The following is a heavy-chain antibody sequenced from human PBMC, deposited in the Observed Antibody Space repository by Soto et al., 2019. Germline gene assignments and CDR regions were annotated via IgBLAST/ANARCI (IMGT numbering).Heavy chain of an antibody. Sequence: PSETLSLTCAVSGGSIKTETWWSWLRQLPGTGLEWIGEIKHTGDANANPALRSRVSMSVDRTKNQFFLNLRSVSAADTAVYYCARHWQQLPYFDYWGQGTLVTVSS. CDR3: ARHWQQLPYFDY. CDR2: IKHTGDA. CDR1: GGSIKTETW. V-gene: IGHV4-4*02. D-gene: IGHD6-13*01. J-gene: IGHJ4*02.